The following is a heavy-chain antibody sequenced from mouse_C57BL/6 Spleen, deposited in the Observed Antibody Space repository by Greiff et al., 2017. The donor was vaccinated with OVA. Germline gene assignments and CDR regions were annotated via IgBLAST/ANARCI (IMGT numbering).Heavy chain of an antibody. CDR2: IRLKSDNYAT. CDR1: GFTFSNYW. J-gene: IGHJ1*03. CDR3: TEGWYFDV. V-gene: IGHV6-3*01. Sequence: EVQLVESGGGLVQPGGSMKLSCVASGFTFSNYWMNWVRQSPEKGLEWVAQIRLKSDNYATHYAESVKGRFTISRDDSKSSVYLKMNNLRAEDTGIYYCTEGWYFDVWGTGTTVTVSS.